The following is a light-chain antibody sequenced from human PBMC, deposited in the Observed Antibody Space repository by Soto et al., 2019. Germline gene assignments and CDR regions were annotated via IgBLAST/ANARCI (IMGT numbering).Light chain of an antibody. J-gene: IGKJ5*01. V-gene: IGKV3-20*01. CDR2: GAS. Sequence: EIVLTQSPGTLSLSPGERATLSCRASQSLISGYLAWYQQKPGQAPRVLIYGASSSATGIPDRFSGSGSGTVFTLTICRLEPEDFAVYYCQQYGSSPIMFGQGTRLEIK. CDR3: QQYGSSPIM. CDR1: QSLISGY.